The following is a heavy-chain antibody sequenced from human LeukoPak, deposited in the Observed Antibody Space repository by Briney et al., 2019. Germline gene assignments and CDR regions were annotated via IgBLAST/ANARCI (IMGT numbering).Heavy chain of an antibody. D-gene: IGHD3-10*01. V-gene: IGHV1-2*02. CDR2: INPNSGGT. CDR1: GYTFTGYY. Sequence: ASVKVSCKASGYTFTGYYMHWVRQAPGQGLEWMGWINPNSGGTNYAQKFQGRVTMTRDTSISTAYMELSRLRSDDTAVYYCARERYHGSGAPKLDYWGQGTLVTVSS. CDR3: ARERYHGSGAPKLDY. J-gene: IGHJ4*02.